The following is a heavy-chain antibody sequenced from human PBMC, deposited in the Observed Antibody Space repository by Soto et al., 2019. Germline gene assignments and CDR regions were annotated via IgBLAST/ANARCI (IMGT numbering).Heavy chain of an antibody. Sequence: EVQLLESGGGLVQPGGSLRLSCAASGFTFSSYAMSWVRQAPGKGLEWVSAISGSGGSTYYADSVKGRFTISRDNSKNTLYLQMNILRAEDTAVYYCAKDGLLEEWPDWGYWGQGNLVTGSS. CDR1: GFTFSSYA. V-gene: IGHV3-23*01. J-gene: IGHJ4*02. CDR3: AKDGLLEEWPDWGY. CDR2: ISGSGGST. D-gene: IGHD3-3*01.